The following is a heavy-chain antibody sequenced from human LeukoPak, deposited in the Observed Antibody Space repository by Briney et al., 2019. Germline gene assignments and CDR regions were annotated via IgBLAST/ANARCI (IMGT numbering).Heavy chain of an antibody. CDR2: IWYDGTNK. D-gene: IGHD3-10*01. V-gene: IGHV3-30*02. CDR1: GVTFSSYG. CDR3: AKDGVPSRWFGRNYFDC. Sequence: GGSLRLSCAAPGVTFSSYGTYWVREALGKGLEWVALIWYDGTNKYNADSVKGRFTIARDNYKNTLYLKMNNLRAEDTAVYYCAKDGVPSRWFGRNYFDCWGQGTQVAVSS. J-gene: IGHJ4*02.